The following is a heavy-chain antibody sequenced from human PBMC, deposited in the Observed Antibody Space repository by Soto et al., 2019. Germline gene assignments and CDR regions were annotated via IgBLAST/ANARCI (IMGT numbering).Heavy chain of an antibody. Sequence: QVQLVQSGAEVKKPGASVKVSCKASGYTFTSYGISWVRQAPGQGLESMGWTSAYNGNTNYAQRVQGRVTMTTDTSTSAAYVEVRSVRSDDTAVYYCARDLHRIDAFDIWGQGTMVTVSS. V-gene: IGHV1-18*01. D-gene: IGHD4-4*01. CDR1: GYTFTSYG. CDR3: ARDLHRIDAFDI. J-gene: IGHJ3*02. CDR2: TSAYNGNT.